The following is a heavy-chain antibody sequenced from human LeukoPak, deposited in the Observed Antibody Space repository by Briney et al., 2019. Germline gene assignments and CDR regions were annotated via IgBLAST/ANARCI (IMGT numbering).Heavy chain of an antibody. CDR2: IYYSGST. V-gene: IGHV4-59*12. CDR3: ARGSRWLHPYYFDY. CDR1: GGSISSYY. J-gene: IGHJ4*02. Sequence: PSETLSLTCTVSGGSISSYYWSWIRQPPGKGLEWIGYIYYSGSTNYNPSLKSRVTISVDTSKNQFSLKLSSVTAADTAVYYCARGSRWLHPYYFDYWGQGTLVTVSS. D-gene: IGHD5-24*01.